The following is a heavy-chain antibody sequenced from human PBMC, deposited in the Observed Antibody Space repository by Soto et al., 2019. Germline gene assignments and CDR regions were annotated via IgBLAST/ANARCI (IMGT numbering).Heavy chain of an antibody. CDR3: ASLNYDFWSGYRESPNFDY. CDR2: IYYSGST. J-gene: IGHJ4*02. Sequence: SETLSLTCTVSGGSISSYYWSWIRQPPGKGLEWIGYIYYSGSTNYNPSLKSRVTISVDTSKNQFSLKLSSVTAADTAVYYCASLNYDFWSGYRESPNFDYWGKGTLVTVSS. D-gene: IGHD3-3*01. V-gene: IGHV4-59*08. CDR1: GGSISSYY.